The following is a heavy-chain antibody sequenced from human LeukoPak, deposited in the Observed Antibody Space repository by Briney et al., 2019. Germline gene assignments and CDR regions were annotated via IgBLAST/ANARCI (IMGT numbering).Heavy chain of an antibody. CDR1: GGPISSYY. J-gene: IGHJ6*02. CDR2: IYYSGST. CDR3: ARGIVGTYYYYGMDV. Sequence: SETLSLTCTVSGGPISSYYWSWIRQPPGKGLEWIGYIYYSGSTNYNPSLKSRVTISVDTSKNQFSLKLSSVTAADTAVYYCARGIVGTYYYYGMDVWGQGTTVTVSS. D-gene: IGHD1-1*01. V-gene: IGHV4-59*01.